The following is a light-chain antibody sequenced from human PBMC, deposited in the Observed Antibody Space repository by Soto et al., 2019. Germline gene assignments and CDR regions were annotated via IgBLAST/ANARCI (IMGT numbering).Light chain of an antibody. Sequence: DIQMTQSPSTLSASIGDRVIITCRVSQSVRTWLAWYQQKPGKAPKLLIYKASSFESGVPSRFIGSGAGTEFILTIISVLPDTFATYLGQRSDSYSLFTLGTETKV. CDR1: QSVRTW. CDR3: QRSDSYSLFT. CDR2: KAS. J-gene: IGKJ3*01. V-gene: IGKV1-5*03.